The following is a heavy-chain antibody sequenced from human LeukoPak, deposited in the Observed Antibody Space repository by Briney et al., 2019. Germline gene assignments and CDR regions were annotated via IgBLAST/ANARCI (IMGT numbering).Heavy chain of an antibody. D-gene: IGHD1-26*01. CDR2: IGRSAGSP. CDR1: GFTFSTYA. Sequence: GGSLRLSCAASGFTFSTYAMSCVCQAPGKGLEWVSSIGRSAGSPFYADSVKGRFTISRDNSKSTLYLQMNSLRAEDTAVYYCARDLIVGANHDAFDIWGQGTMVTVSS. J-gene: IGHJ3*02. V-gene: IGHV3-23*01. CDR3: ARDLIVGANHDAFDI.